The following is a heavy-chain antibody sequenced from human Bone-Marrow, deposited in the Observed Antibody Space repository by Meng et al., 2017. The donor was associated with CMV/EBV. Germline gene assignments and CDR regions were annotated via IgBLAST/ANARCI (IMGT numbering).Heavy chain of an antibody. CDR1: GYTFTGYY. Sequence: SVKVSCKASGYTFTGYYMHWVRQAPGQGLEWMGGIIPILGIANYAQKFQGRVTITADKSTSTAYMELSSLRSEDTAVYYCARFPLSFDRLATHYYGMDVWGQGTTVTVSS. D-gene: IGHD3-9*01. J-gene: IGHJ6*02. CDR2: IIPILGIA. V-gene: IGHV1-69*10. CDR3: ARFPLSFDRLATHYYGMDV.